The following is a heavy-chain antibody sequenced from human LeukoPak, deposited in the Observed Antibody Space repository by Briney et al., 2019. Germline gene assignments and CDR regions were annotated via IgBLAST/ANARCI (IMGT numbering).Heavy chain of an antibody. CDR2: ISYDGSNK. V-gene: IGHV3-30-3*01. D-gene: IGHD2-2*01. Sequence: GGSLRLSCAASGFTFSSYAMHWVRQAPGKGLEWVAVISYDGSNKYYADSVKGRFTISRDNSKNTLYLQMNSLRAEDTAVYYCARDVGGIVVVPAAMSLFYWGQGTLVTVSS. J-gene: IGHJ4*02. CDR1: GFTFSSYA. CDR3: ARDVGGIVVVPAAMSLFY.